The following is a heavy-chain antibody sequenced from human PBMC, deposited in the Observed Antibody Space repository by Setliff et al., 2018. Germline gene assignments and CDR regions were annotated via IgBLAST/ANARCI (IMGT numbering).Heavy chain of an antibody. V-gene: IGHV4-39*01. J-gene: IGHJ4*02. D-gene: IGHD3-10*01. CDR1: GGSISSGSDY. CDR3: ARHTIAMSTIISYFDY. CDR2: VYHSGGT. Sequence: NPSETLSLTCTVSGGSISSGSDYWAWIRQPPGKGLEWLGTVYHSGGTYYNPSLKSRVTMSVDTSKNQFSLKLSSVTAADTAVYYCARHTIAMSTIISYFDYWGQGTLVTVSS.